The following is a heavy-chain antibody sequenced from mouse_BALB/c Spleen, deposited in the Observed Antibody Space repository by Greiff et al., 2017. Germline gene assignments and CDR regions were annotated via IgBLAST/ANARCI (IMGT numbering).Heavy chain of an antibody. J-gene: IGHJ2*01. CDR2: IDPANGNT. V-gene: IGHV14-3*02. CDR3: ATYYGSSALDY. Sequence: VQLQQSGAELVKPGASVKLSCTASGFNIKDNYMHWVKQRPEQGLEWIGRIDPANGNTKYDPKFQGKATITADTSSNTAYLQLSSLTSEDTAVYYCATYYGSSALDYWGQGTTLTVSS. D-gene: IGHD1-1*01. CDR1: GFNIKDNY.